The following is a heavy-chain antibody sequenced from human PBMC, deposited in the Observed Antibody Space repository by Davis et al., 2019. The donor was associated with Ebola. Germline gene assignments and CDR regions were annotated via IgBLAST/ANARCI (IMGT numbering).Heavy chain of an antibody. D-gene: IGHD3-3*01. V-gene: IGHV3-48*03. Sequence: GESLKISCAASGFTFSSYEMNWVRQAPGKGLEWVSYISSSGSTIYYADSVKGRFTISRDNAKNSLYLQMNSLRAEDTALYYCAKGQLRFLEWLPDYWGQGTLVTVSS. J-gene: IGHJ4*02. CDR1: GFTFSSYE. CDR3: AKGQLRFLEWLPDY. CDR2: ISSSGSTI.